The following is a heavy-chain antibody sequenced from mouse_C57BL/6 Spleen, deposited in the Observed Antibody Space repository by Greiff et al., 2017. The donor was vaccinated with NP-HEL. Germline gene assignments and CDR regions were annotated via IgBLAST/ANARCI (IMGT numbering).Heavy chain of an antibody. D-gene: IGHD1-1*01. CDR3: TRDPHYGSSYWYFDV. CDR1: GFTFSSYA. Sequence: EVQLVESGEGLVKPGGSLKLSCAASGFTFSSYAMSWVRQTPEKRLEWVAYISSGGDYIYYADTVKGRFTISRDNARNTLYLQMSSLKSEDTAMYYCTRDPHYGSSYWYFDVWGTGTTVTVSS. J-gene: IGHJ1*03. CDR2: ISSGGDYI. V-gene: IGHV5-9-1*02.